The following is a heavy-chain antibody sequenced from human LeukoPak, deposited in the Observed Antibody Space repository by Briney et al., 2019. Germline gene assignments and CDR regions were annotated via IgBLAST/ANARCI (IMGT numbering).Heavy chain of an antibody. CDR1: GFTFSAYG. D-gene: IGHD1/OR15-1a*01. CDR3: ARGWNMAN. J-gene: IGHJ4*02. CDR2: ISYDGSNK. Sequence: PGRSLRLSCAASGFTFSAYGMHWVRQAPGKGLEWVAIISYDGSNKYYPDSVKGRFTISRGNAKNSLYLQMNSLRAEDTAVYFCARGWNMANWGQGTLISVSS. V-gene: IGHV3-30*03.